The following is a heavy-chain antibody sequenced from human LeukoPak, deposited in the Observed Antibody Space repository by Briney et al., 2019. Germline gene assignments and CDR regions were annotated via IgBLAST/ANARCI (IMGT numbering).Heavy chain of an antibody. D-gene: IGHD3-3*01. Sequence: ASVKVSCKASGYTFTSYYMHWVRQAPGQGLEWMGWINPNSGGTNYAQKFQGRVTMTRDTSISTAYMELSRLRSDDTAVYYCTRPYYDFWSGYADNWFDPWGQGTLVTVSS. J-gene: IGHJ5*02. CDR2: INPNSGGT. V-gene: IGHV1-2*02. CDR3: TRPYYDFWSGYADNWFDP. CDR1: GYTFTSYY.